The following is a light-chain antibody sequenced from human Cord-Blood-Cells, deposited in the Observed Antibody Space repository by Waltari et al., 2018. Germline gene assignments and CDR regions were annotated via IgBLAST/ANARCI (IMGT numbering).Light chain of an antibody. CDR2: EGS. J-gene: IGLJ2*01. CDR1: SSDFGSYNL. Sequence: QSALTQPASVSGSPGQSITISCTGTSSDFGSYNLVSWYQQHPGKAPKLMIYEGSKRPSGVSNRFAGSKSGNTASLTISGRQAEDEADYYCCSYAGSSNVVFGGGTKLTVL. CDR3: CSYAGSSNVV. V-gene: IGLV2-23*01.